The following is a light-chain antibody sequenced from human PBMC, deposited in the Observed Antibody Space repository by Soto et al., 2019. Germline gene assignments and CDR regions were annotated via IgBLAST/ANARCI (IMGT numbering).Light chain of an antibody. CDR2: SAS. J-gene: IGKJ1*01. CDR3: QKYDSAPWT. CDR1: QGIRTY. Sequence: IQLTQSPSSLSASVGDRVTITCRASQGIRTYLAWYQQKPGKVPKLLIFSASTLQSGVPPRFSGSGSGTDFTLTSSSLQPEDVASYYCQKYDSAPWTFGQGTKVEIK. V-gene: IGKV1-27*01.